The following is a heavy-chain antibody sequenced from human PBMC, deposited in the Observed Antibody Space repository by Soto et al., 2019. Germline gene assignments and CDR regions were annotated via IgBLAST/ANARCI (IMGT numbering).Heavy chain of an antibody. CDR2: IYHSGTT. V-gene: IGHV4-39*02. CDR3: AREVYCSGGSCHRSDN. D-gene: IGHD2-15*01. J-gene: IGHJ4*02. Sequence: QLQLQESGPGLVKPSETLSLTCTVSGGSISSNSYFWGWTRQPPGKGLEWIGSIYHSGTTFYNPSLKSRVTISVDTSNNQISLRLRSVTAADTSVYYCAREVYCSGGSCHRSDNWGQGTLVTVSS. CDR1: GGSISSNSYF.